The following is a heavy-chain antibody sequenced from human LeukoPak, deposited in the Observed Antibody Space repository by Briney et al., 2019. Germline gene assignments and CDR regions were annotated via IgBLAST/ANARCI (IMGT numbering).Heavy chain of an antibody. V-gene: IGHV1-2*04. J-gene: IGHJ1*01. CDR2: INPNSGGT. CDR3: AVAYCGGDCYGAEYFQH. Sequence: ASVKVSCKASGYTFTGYYMHWVRQAPGQGLEWMGWINPNSGGTNYAQKFQGWVTMTRDTSTSTVYMELSSLRSEDTAVYYCAVAYCGGDCYGAEYFQHWGQGTLVTVSS. CDR1: GYTFTGYY. D-gene: IGHD2-21*02.